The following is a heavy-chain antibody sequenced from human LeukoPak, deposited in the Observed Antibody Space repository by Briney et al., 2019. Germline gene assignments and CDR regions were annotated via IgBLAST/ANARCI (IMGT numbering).Heavy chain of an antibody. CDR3: AKWTRTTLFRGDRARFDS. CDR1: RFTLSTYW. J-gene: IGHJ4*02. V-gene: IGHV3-7*03. Sequence: GGSLRLSCAASRFTLSTYWMSWVRQAPGKGLEWVAHIKQDGSQEYYVDSVKGRFTISRDTSKTTISLQMNSLRVEDSAVYYCAKWTRTTLFRGDRARFDSWGQGTLVTVSS. D-gene: IGHD3-10*01. CDR2: IKQDGSQE.